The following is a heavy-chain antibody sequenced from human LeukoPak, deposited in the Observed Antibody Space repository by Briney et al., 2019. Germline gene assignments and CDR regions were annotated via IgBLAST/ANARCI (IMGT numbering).Heavy chain of an antibody. CDR2: IYPGDSDT. V-gene: IGHV5-51*01. J-gene: IGHJ4*02. D-gene: IGHD3-9*01. CDR1: GYTFTNYW. Sequence: GESLKISCKGSGYTFTNYWIGWVRQMPGKGLEWMGIIYPGDSDTRYSPSFQGQVTISADKSFSTAYLQWSSLKASDTAMYYCARRDDLLTGYYGFDYWGQGTLVTVSS. CDR3: ARRDDLLTGYYGFDY.